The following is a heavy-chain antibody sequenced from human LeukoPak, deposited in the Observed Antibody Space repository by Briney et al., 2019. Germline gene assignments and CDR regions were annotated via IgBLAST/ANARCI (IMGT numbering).Heavy chain of an antibody. V-gene: IGHV1-18*01. CDR2: ISAYNGNT. CDR1: GYTFTSYG. J-gene: IGHJ4*02. D-gene: IGHD1-26*01. Sequence: GASVKVSCKASGYTFTSYGISWVRQAPGQGLEWMGWISAYNGNTNYAQKLQGRVTMTTDTSTSTAYMELRSLRSDDTAVYYCARDPRRGYGGSYSGVDYWGQGTLVTVSS. CDR3: ARDPRRGYGGSYSGVDY.